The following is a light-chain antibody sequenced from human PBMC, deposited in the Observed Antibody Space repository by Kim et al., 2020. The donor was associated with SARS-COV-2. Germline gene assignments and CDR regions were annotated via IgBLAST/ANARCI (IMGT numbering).Light chain of an antibody. V-gene: IGKV3-15*01. J-gene: IGKJ2*01. CDR2: DAS. CDR1: RRISTN. Sequence: SPGERVTLSCRASRRISTNLAWFQQKPGQAPRLLIYDASIRASNIPARFSGSGSGTEFTLTISSLQSEDFAVYYCQQYNDWPPLYTFGQGTKLEI. CDR3: QQYNDWPPLYT.